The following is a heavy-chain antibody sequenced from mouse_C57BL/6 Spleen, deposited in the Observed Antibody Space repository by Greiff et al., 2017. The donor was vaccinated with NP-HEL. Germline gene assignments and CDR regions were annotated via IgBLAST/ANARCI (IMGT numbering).Heavy chain of an antibody. J-gene: IGHJ4*01. Sequence: VQLQQSGPGLVQPSQSLSITCTVSGFSLTSYGVHWVRQSPGKGLEWLGVIWSGGSTDYNAAFISRLSISKDNSKSQVFFKMNSLQADDTAIYYWARNWGYGSRGGYYYAMDYWGQGTSVTVSS. V-gene: IGHV2-2*01. CDR1: GFSLTSYG. CDR2: IWSGGST. CDR3: ARNWGYGSRGGYYYAMDY. D-gene: IGHD1-1*01.